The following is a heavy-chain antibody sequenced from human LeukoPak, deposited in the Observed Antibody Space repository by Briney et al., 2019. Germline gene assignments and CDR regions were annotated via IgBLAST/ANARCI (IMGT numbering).Heavy chain of an antibody. V-gene: IGHV1-18*01. D-gene: IGHD6-13*01. CDR3: ARSIVIAAAGTHNWFDP. CDR2: ISAYNGNT. CDR1: GYIFSIYG. Sequence: ASVKVSCKASGYIFSIYGISWVRQAPGQGLEWMGWISAYNGNTNYAQKLQGRVTMTTDTSTSTAYMELRSLRSDDTAVYYCARSIVIAAAGTHNWFDPWGQGTLVTVSS. J-gene: IGHJ5*02.